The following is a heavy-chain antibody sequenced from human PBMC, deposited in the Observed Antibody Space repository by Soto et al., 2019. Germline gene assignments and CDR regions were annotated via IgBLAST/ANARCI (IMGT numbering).Heavy chain of an antibody. CDR1: GFSFSEYY. CDR3: ARSGNARTFDH. Sequence: QVQLVESGGGLVTPGGSLRLSCVDSGFSFSEYYMSWIRQAPGKGLEWISFISNSGNLVNYADSVKGRFTISRDNAKRSLFLQMNSLRAEDSAVYYCARSGNARTFDHWGQGTLVTVSS. J-gene: IGHJ4*02. D-gene: IGHD2-15*01. CDR2: ISNSGNLV. V-gene: IGHV3-11*01.